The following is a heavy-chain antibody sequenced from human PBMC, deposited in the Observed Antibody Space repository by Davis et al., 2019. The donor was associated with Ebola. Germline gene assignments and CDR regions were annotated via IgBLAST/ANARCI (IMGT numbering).Heavy chain of an antibody. J-gene: IGHJ3*02. CDR1: GFTFSTYS. D-gene: IGHD2-21*01. CDR2: ISSDSDYI. CDR3: AKDQEHILQTAFDI. V-gene: IGHV3-21*01. Sequence: GGSLRLSCAASGFTFSTYSMSWVRQAPGKGLEWVSSISSDSDYIYYADSAKGRFTISRDNAKNSLYLQMNSLRAEDTAVYYCAKDQEHILQTAFDIWGQGKMVTVSS.